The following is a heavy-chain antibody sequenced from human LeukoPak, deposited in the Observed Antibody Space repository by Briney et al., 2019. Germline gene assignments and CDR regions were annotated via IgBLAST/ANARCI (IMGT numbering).Heavy chain of an antibody. CDR3: AKPARTDYADY. CDR1: RFTFNNYA. CDR2: ISGSGGST. J-gene: IGHJ4*02. Sequence: GGTLRLSCAASRFTFNNYAMNWVRQAPGKGLEWVSAISGSGGSTYYADSVKGRFTISRDNPKNTLYLQMNSLRAEDTAVYYCAKPARTDYADYWGQGTLVTVSS. V-gene: IGHV3-23*01.